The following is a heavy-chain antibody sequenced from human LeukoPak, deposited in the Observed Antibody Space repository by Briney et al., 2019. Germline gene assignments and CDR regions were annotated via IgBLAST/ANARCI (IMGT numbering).Heavy chain of an antibody. Sequence: PSQTLSLTCAVSGGSISSGGYYWSWIRQPPGKGLEWIGYIYYSGSTNYNPSLKSRVTKSVDTSKNQFSLKLSSGTAADTAVYYCAISPIGYGGNLPSYWGQGTLVTVSS. D-gene: IGHD4-23*01. CDR3: AISPIGYGGNLPSY. V-gene: IGHV4-61*08. J-gene: IGHJ4*02. CDR2: IYYSGST. CDR1: GGSISSGGYY.